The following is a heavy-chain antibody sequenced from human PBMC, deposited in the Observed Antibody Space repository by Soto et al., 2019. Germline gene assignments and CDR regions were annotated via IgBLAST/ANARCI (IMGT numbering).Heavy chain of an antibody. CDR1: GFSFNIFA. V-gene: IGHV3-23*01. Sequence: EVKLLESGGRLVQPGGSLRLSCAASGFSFNIFAMNWVRQAPGKGLEWVSGISGGGGSTYYEDSVKGRFTIHRENSITTLYLQMNGLRAEDRVVSYGTKVHSCAGSSAQFDSWGQGTLVTVSS. J-gene: IGHJ4*02. CDR2: ISGGGGST. D-gene: IGHD2-2*01. CDR3: TKVHSCAGSSAQFDS.